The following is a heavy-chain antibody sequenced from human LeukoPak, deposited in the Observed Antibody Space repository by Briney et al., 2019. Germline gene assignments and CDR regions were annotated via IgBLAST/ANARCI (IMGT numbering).Heavy chain of an antibody. V-gene: IGHV4-4*03. CDR1: GGSISSSNW. J-gene: IGHJ4*02. D-gene: IGHD2-15*01. CDR3: ARAYCSGGSCPLDY. Sequence: PETLSLTCAVSGGSISSSNWWSWVRPPPGKGLEWIGEIYHSGSTNYNPSLKSRVTISVDKSKNQFSLKLSSVTAADTAVYYCARAYCSGGSCPLDYWGQGTLVTVSS. CDR2: IYHSGST.